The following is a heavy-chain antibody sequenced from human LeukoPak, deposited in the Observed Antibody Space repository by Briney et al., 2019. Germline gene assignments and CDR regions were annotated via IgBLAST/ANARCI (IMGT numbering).Heavy chain of an antibody. Sequence: GGSLRLSCAASGFTFSSYSMNWVRQAPGKGLEWVSYISSSSTIYYADSVKGRFTISRDNAKNSLYLQMNSLRAEDTAVYYCAREPPGSCLDYWGQGTLVTVSS. J-gene: IGHJ4*02. CDR2: ISSSSTI. CDR3: AREPPGSCLDY. D-gene: IGHD1-26*01. CDR1: GFTFSSYS. V-gene: IGHV3-48*01.